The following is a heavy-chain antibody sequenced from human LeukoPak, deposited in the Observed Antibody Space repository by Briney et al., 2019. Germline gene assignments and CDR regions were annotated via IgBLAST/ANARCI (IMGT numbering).Heavy chain of an antibody. CDR1: GFTFSSYA. J-gene: IGHJ4*02. CDR3: ARSLNGGIAAAVDY. CDR2: ISYDGSNK. V-gene: IGHV3-30*04. Sequence: PGGSLRLSCAASGFTFSSYAMHWVRQAPGKGLEWVAVISYDGSNKYHADSVKGRFTISRDNSKNTLYLQMNSLRAEDTAVYYCARSLNGGIAAAVDYWGQGTLVTVSS. D-gene: IGHD6-13*01.